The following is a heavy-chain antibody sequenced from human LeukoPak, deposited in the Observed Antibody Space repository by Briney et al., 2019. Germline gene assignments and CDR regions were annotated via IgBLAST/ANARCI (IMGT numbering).Heavy chain of an antibody. Sequence: GGSLRLSCAASGFTFSNAWMSWVRQAPGKGLEWVGRIKSKTDGGTTDYAAPVKGRFTISRDDSKNTLYLQMNSMKTEDTAVYYCTTGADYGDFTPFDYWGQGTLVAVSS. J-gene: IGHJ4*02. D-gene: IGHD4-17*01. V-gene: IGHV3-15*01. CDR2: IKSKTDGGTT. CDR1: GFTFSNAW. CDR3: TTGADYGDFTPFDY.